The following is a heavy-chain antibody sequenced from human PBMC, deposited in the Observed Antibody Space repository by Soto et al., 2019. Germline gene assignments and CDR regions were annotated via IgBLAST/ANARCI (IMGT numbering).Heavy chain of an antibody. D-gene: IGHD2-2*01. CDR3: ARDVYCSSTSCYLSYYYYGMDV. V-gene: IGHV3-21*01. CDR1: GFTFSSYS. Sequence: PGGSLRLSCAASGFTFSSYSMNWVRQAPGKGLEWVSSISSSSSYIYYADSVKGRFTISRDNAKNSLYLQMNSLRAEDTAVYYCARDVYCSSTSCYLSYYYYGMDVWGQGTTVTVSS. CDR2: ISSSSSYI. J-gene: IGHJ6*02.